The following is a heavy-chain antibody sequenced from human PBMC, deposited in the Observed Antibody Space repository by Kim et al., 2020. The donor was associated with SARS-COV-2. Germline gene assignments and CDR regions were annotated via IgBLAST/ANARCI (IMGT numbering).Heavy chain of an antibody. CDR3: ATERREDRIAARRGVTEGWPSGVDY. CDR2: FDPEDGET. CDR1: GYTLTELS. J-gene: IGHJ4*02. D-gene: IGHD6-6*01. Sequence: ASVKVSCKVSGYTLTELSMHWVRQAPGKGLEWMGGFDPEDGETIYAQKFQGRVTMTEDTSTDTAYMELSSLRSEDTAVYYCATERREDRIAARRGVTEGWPSGVDYWGQGTLVTVSS. V-gene: IGHV1-24*01.